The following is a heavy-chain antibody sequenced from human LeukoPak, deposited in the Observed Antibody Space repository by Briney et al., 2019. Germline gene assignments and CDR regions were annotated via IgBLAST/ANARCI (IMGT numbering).Heavy chain of an antibody. CDR1: GFTFSSYS. Sequence: GGSLRLSCAASGFTFSSYSMNWVRQAPGKGLEWVAITSSDGRQKYYADSVKGRFTISRDNSKNTLYLQMNSLRAEDTAVYYCARDKYSYDAFDIWGQGTMVTVSS. J-gene: IGHJ3*02. CDR3: ARDKYSYDAFDI. CDR2: TSSDGRQK. V-gene: IGHV3-30*03. D-gene: IGHD4-11*01.